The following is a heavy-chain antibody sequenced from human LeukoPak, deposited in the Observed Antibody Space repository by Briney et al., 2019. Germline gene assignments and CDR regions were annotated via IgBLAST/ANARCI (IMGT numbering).Heavy chain of an antibody. D-gene: IGHD1-26*01. CDR3: ARGFGSYYAPTNWFDP. CDR1: GVTFSSSA. V-gene: IGHV3-30*04. J-gene: IGHJ5*02. CDR2: ISYDGSNK. Sequence: GGSLRLSCAASGVTFSSSAMHWVRQAPGKGLEWVAVISYDGSNKYYADSVKGRFTISRDNSKNTLYLQMNSLTAEDTDVYYCARGFGSYYAPTNWFDPWGQGTLVSVS.